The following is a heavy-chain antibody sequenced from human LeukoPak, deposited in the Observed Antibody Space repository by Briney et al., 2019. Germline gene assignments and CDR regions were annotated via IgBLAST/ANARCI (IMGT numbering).Heavy chain of an antibody. V-gene: IGHV4-38-2*02. CDR1: GYSISSGHY. CDR2: IYHSGST. Sequence: PSETLSLTCTVSGYSISSGHYWGWIRQPPGKGLGWIGSIYHSGSTYYNPSLKSRVTILVDTSKKQFSMKMSSVCAANTAVYYCARDYDSGGNGAIDLWGRGTLVTVSS. J-gene: IGHJ2*01. CDR3: ARDYDSGGNGAIDL. D-gene: IGHD3-22*01.